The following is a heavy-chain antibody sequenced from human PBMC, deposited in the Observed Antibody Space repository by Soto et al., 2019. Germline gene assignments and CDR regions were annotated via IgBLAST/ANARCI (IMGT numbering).Heavy chain of an antibody. Sequence: EVQLVESGGGLVKPGGSLRLSCAASGFSFSNAWMNWVRQAPGKGLEWVGRIKRKIDGEATDYAGPVKGRFTVFRDDSKRALYLQMNSLKCDDTAGYYCTTGSVEGVWGQGTTVTVS. D-gene: IGHD2-15*01. CDR3: TTGSVEGV. V-gene: IGHV3-15*07. CDR1: GFSFSNAW. J-gene: IGHJ6*02. CDR2: IKRKIDGEAT.